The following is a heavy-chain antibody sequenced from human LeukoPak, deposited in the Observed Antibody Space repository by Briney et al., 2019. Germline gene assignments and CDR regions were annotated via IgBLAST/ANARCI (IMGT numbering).Heavy chain of an antibody. Sequence: SETLSLTCTVSGGSISSGGYYWSLIRQHPGKGLEWIGYIYYSGSTYYNPSLKSRVTISVDTSKNQFSLKLSSVTAADTAVYYCARDYYGSGSHSNWFDPWGQGTLVTVSS. CDR2: IYYSGST. CDR3: ARDYYGSGSHSNWFDP. J-gene: IGHJ5*02. V-gene: IGHV4-31*03. CDR1: GGSISSGGYY. D-gene: IGHD3-10*01.